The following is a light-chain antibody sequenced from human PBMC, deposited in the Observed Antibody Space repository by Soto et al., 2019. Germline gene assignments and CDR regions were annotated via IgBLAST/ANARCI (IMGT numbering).Light chain of an antibody. Sequence: EIVLTQSPGTLSLSPGERATLSCRASQSVSSSYLAWYQQKPGQAPWLLIYGASSRATGIPDRFSGSGSGTDFTLTISRLEPEDFAVYYCQQYGSSGTTFGQGTKLEIK. CDR2: GAS. V-gene: IGKV3-20*01. CDR1: QSVSSSY. CDR3: QQYGSSGTT. J-gene: IGKJ2*01.